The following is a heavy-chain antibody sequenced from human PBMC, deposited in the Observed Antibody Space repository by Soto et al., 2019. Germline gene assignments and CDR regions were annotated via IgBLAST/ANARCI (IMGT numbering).Heavy chain of an antibody. J-gene: IGHJ4*02. D-gene: IGHD3-9*01. CDR1: GFTFSSYG. Sequence: GSLRLTCAASGFTFSSYGMHWVRQAPGKGLEWVAVISYDGSNKYYADSVKGRFTISRDNSNNSLYLQMNSLRAEDTVVYYCAKGEYYDILTGYYRIDYWGQGTLVTVSS. CDR3: AKGEYYDILTGYYRIDY. CDR2: ISYDGSNK. V-gene: IGHV3-30*18.